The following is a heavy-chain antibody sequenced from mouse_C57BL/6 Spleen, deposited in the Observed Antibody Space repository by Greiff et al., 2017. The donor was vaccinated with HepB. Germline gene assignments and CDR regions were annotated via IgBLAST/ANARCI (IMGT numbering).Heavy chain of an antibody. Sequence: EVQLQQSVAELVRPGASVKLSCTASGFNIKNTYMHWVKQRPEQGLEWIGRIDPANGNTKYAPKFQGKATITADTSSNTAYLQLSSLTSEDTAIYYCASTLTTVEDRGAMDYWGQGTSVTVSS. D-gene: IGHD1-1*01. CDR2: IDPANGNT. J-gene: IGHJ4*01. V-gene: IGHV14-3*01. CDR1: GFNIKNTY. CDR3: ASTLTTVEDRGAMDY.